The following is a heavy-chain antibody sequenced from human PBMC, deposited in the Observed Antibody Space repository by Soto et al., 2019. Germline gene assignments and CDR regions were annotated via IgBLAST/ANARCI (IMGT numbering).Heavy chain of an antibody. CDR2: IYYSGST. D-gene: IGHD3-22*01. Sequence: SETLSLTCTVSGGSISSYYWSWIRQPPGKGLEWIGYIYYSGSTNYNPSLKSRVTISVDTSKNQFSLKLSSVTAADTAVYYCARGYYDSSGPHLDFDYWGQGTLVTVSS. J-gene: IGHJ4*02. CDR1: GGSISSYY. V-gene: IGHV4-59*01. CDR3: ARGYYDSSGPHLDFDY.